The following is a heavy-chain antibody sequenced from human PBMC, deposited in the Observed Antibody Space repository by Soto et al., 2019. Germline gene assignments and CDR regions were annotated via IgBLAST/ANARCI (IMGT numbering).Heavy chain of an antibody. J-gene: IGHJ3*02. V-gene: IGHV3-48*02. CDR3: ARVVYYDSSGYPTDAFDI. CDR2: ISSSSSTI. CDR1: GFTFSSYS. Sequence: GGSLRLSCAASGFTFSSYSMNWVRQAPGKGLEWVSYISSSSSTIYYADPVKGRFTISRDNAKNSLYLQMNSLRDEDTAVYYCARVVYYDSSGYPTDAFDIWGQGTMVTVSS. D-gene: IGHD3-22*01.